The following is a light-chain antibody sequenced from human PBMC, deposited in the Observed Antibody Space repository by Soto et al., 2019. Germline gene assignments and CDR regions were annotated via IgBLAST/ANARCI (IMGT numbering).Light chain of an antibody. CDR2: GAS. CDR1: QSVSSN. Sequence: EIVVTQSPATLSVSPGERATLSCRASQSVSSNLAWYQRKPGQAPRLLIYGASTRATGIPARFSGSGSGTEFTLTISSLQSEDFAVYYCQQYNNWPPYTFGQGTKLEIK. V-gene: IGKV3-15*01. J-gene: IGKJ2*01. CDR3: QQYNNWPPYT.